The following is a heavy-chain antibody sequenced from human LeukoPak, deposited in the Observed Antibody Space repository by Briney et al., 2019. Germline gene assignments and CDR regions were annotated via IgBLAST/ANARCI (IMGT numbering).Heavy chain of an antibody. CDR2: IYPGDSNT. Sequence: GESLKISCKGSGYSFTNYWIGWVRQMPGKGLEWMGIIYPGDSNTRYSPSFQGQVTISADKSISTAYLQWSSLKASDTAMYYCARSPYCSGVSCYSPYYYYYTDVWGKGTTVTVSS. V-gene: IGHV5-51*01. CDR3: ARSPYCSGVSCYSPYYYYYTDV. J-gene: IGHJ6*03. D-gene: IGHD2-15*01. CDR1: GYSFTNYW.